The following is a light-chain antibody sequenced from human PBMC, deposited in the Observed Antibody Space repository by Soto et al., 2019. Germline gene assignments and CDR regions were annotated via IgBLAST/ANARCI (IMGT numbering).Light chain of an antibody. V-gene: IGKV1-5*03. CDR3: QQYNSYWT. J-gene: IGKJ1*01. CDR1: QSISSW. Sequence: IQMTQSPSTMSTSVCDRSTITCRASQSISSWSAWYQQKPGKATKLMIYTASSLESGVASRFSGSGSGKEFTLTISSLQPDDFATYYCQQYNSYWTFGQGTKV. CDR2: TAS.